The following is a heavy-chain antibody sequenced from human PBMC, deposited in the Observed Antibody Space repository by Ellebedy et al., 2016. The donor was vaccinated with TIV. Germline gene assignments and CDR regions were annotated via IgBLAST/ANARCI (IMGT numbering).Heavy chain of an antibody. J-gene: IGHJ6*02. Sequence: AASVKFSCKASGSTFTGYYMHWVRQAPGQGLEWMGWTNPNSGDTEYAQKFQGRVTMTRDTSISTAYMELSWLRADDTAVYYCARGCSSISCSGDYYYSMVFWGQGTLVTVSS. CDR2: TNPNSGDT. CDR1: GSTFTGYY. D-gene: IGHD2-2*01. V-gene: IGHV1-2*02. CDR3: ARGCSSISCSGDYYYSMVF.